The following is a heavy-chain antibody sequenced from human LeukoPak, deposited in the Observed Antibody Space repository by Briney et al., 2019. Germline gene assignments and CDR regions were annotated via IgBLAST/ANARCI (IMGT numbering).Heavy chain of an antibody. V-gene: IGHV3-48*03. CDR2: ISSSGSTI. J-gene: IGHJ4*02. Sequence: PGGSLRLSCAASGFTFSSYEMNWVRQAPGKGLEWVSYISSSGSTIYYADSVKGRFTISRDNAKNSLYLQVNSLRAEDTAVYYCARAEPYQDFDYWGQGTLVTVSS. CDR3: ARAEPYQDFDY. CDR1: GFTFSSYE. D-gene: IGHD2-2*01.